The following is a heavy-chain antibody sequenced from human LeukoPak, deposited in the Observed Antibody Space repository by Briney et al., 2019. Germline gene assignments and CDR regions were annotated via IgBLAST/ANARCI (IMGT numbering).Heavy chain of an antibody. CDR1: GYTFTSYG. CDR3: GRDGVVPAALSGMDV. Sequence: GASVKVSCKASGYTFTSYGISWARQAPGQGLEWMGWISAYNGSTNYAQKLQGRVTMTTDTSTSTAYMELRSLRSDDTAVYYCGRDGVVPAALSGMDVWGKGTTVTVSS. D-gene: IGHD2-2*01. CDR2: ISAYNGST. J-gene: IGHJ6*04. V-gene: IGHV1-18*01.